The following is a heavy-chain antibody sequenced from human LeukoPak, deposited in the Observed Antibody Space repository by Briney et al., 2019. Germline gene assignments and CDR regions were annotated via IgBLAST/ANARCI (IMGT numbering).Heavy chain of an antibody. CDR2: IYTSGSI. Sequence: SETLSLTCTLPGGSISSYNRSWIRQPAGKGLEWIGRIYTSGSINYDASVKSRVTMSVDTSKNQFSLKLSCVTAADTAVYYCARDMCSSGSCSFDYWGQGTLVTVSS. CDR3: ARDMCSSGSCSFDY. V-gene: IGHV4-4*07. J-gene: IGHJ4*02. CDR1: GGSISSYN. D-gene: IGHD2-15*01.